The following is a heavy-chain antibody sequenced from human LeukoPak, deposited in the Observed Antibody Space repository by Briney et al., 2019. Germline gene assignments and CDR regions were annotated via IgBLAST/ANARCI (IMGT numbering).Heavy chain of an antibody. D-gene: IGHD6-13*01. Sequence: LGISCGASGFTVAALGLHWVLQASGKGLEWVSGISWNSGSIGYADSVKGRFTISRDNAKNSLYLQMNSLRAEDTAVYYCARGIAAAGTVWGQGTLVTVSS. V-gene: IGHV3-9*01. CDR1: GFTVAALG. CDR2: ISWNSGSI. CDR3: ARGIAAAGTV. J-gene: IGHJ4*02.